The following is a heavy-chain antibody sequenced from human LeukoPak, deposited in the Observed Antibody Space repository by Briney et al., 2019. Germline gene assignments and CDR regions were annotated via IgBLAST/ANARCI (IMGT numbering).Heavy chain of an antibody. CDR3: ATRGYGSTWHSQN. V-gene: IGHV4-31*03. D-gene: IGHD6-13*01. CDR2: IYYSGNT. Sequence: SQTLSLTCIVSGVSINNGDYYWSWLRQHPGKGLEWIGYIYYSGNTYYNPSLKSRVTISVDPSKNQFSLKLTSVTDADTAVYYCATRGYGSTWHSQNWGQGTLVTVSS. J-gene: IGHJ4*02. CDR1: GVSINNGDYY.